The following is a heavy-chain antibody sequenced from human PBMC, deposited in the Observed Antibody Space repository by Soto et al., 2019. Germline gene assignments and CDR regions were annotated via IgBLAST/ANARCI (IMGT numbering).Heavy chain of an antibody. V-gene: IGHV1-18*01. CDR1: GYTFTSYG. J-gene: IGHJ6*01. CDR3: ARDSVRYCRAGVCYQGSSYFSMDV. D-gene: IGHD2-8*02. CDR2: ISDSNGNT. Sequence: QFQLVQSGAEVKNSGASVTVSCKASGYTFTSYGFSWVRQSPGQVLELMGWISDSNGNTNYAQKLQGRVTMTTDTSTGTAYMELSSMRSADTATSDFARDSVRYCRAGVCYQGSSYFSMDVWGKGQRSPSPQ.